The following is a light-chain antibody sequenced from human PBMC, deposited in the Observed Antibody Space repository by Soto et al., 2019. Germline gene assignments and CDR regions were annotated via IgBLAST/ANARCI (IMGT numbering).Light chain of an antibody. V-gene: IGKV3-15*01. J-gene: IGKJ1*01. CDR2: DAS. CDR1: QSVSSK. CDR3: QQYNNWPWT. Sequence: EIVMTQSPGTPYVSPGERVTLSCRASQSVSSKLVWYQRKPGQTPRLLIYDASTRATGMPGRFSGSGSGTEFTLTISSLQYEDFAVYYCQQYNNWPWTFGQGTKVDIK.